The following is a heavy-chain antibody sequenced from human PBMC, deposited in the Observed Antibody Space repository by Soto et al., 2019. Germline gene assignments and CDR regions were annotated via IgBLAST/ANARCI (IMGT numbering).Heavy chain of an antibody. J-gene: IGHJ3*02. CDR1: VDSLIMSF. V-gene: IGHV4-59*01. D-gene: IGHD3-16*02. CDR3: ARGAVDLSAPDTFDI. Sequence: QVKLQESGPRLVKSSETLSLVCSVSVDSLIMSFWGWILQPPGQGLEYIGYISDSGVTDYDPSLKRRVTISVDTSNNESYLKLTSATAADTAVYYCARGAVDLSAPDTFDIWGQGTMVTVSS. CDR2: ISDSGVT.